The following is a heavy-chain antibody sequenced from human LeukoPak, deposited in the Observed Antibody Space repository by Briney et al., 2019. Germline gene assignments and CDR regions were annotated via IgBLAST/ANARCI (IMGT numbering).Heavy chain of an antibody. J-gene: IGHJ6*02. Sequence: ASVKVSCTASGYTFTIYGISWVRQAPGQGLEWMGWISAYNGNTNYAQKLQGRVTMTTDTSTSTAYMELRSLRSDDTAVYYCARDRPYSSSWSYYYYGMDVWGQGATVTVSS. CDR3: ARDRPYSSSWSYYYYGMDV. V-gene: IGHV1-18*01. CDR2: ISAYNGNT. D-gene: IGHD6-13*01. CDR1: GYTFTIYG.